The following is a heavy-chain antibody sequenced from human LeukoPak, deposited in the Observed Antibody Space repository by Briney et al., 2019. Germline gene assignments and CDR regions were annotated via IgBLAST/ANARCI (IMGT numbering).Heavy chain of an antibody. D-gene: IGHD6-19*01. V-gene: IGHV4-39*01. CDR2: IFYTGDT. Sequence: PSETLSLTCTVSGGSISSYYWSWIRQPPGKGLEWIGSIFYTGDTYYNPSLKSRVTISVDTSKNQFSLKLSSVTAADTAVYYCARLDGIAVAGYFDYWGPGTLVTVSS. CDR1: GGSISSYY. J-gene: IGHJ4*02. CDR3: ARLDGIAVAGYFDY.